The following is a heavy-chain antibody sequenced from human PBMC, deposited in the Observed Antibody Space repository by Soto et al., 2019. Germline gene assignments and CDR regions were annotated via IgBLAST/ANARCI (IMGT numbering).Heavy chain of an antibody. CDR3: AKGVFGVVISPFDY. J-gene: IGHJ4*02. D-gene: IGHD3-3*01. CDR1: GFTFDDYA. Sequence: EVQLVESGGGLVQPGRSLRLSCAASGFTFDDYAMHWVRQAPGKGLEWVSGISWNSGSIGYADSVKGRFTISRDNAKNSLSLQMNSLRAEDTALYYCAKGVFGVVISPFDYWGQGTLVTVSS. CDR2: ISWNSGSI. V-gene: IGHV3-9*01.